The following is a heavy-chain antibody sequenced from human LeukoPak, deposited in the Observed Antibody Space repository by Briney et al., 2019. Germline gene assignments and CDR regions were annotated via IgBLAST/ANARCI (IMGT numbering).Heavy chain of an antibody. J-gene: IGHJ1*01. CDR2: IYSGGST. D-gene: IGHD4-17*01. CDR1: GFTVRSDY. CDR3: ARADGHYPYFQH. Sequence: GGSLRLSCAASGFTVRSDYMSWVRQAPGKGLEWVSVIYSGGSTYYADSVKGRFTISRDNSKNTLYLQMNSLRAEDTAVYYCARADGHYPYFQHWGQGTLVTVSS. V-gene: IGHV3-53*01.